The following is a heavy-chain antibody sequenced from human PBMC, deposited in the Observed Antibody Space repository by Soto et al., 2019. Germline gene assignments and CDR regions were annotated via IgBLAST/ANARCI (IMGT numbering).Heavy chain of an antibody. CDR2: INPSGGST. J-gene: IGHJ4*02. CDR1: GYTFTSYY. CDR3: ARDRCDTTSCYECDY. Sequence: QVQLVQSGAEVKKSGASVKVSCKASGYTFTSYYMHWVRQAPGQGLEWMVIINPSGGSTRFAQNFQGRVTLTRDTSTTTVYMELSSLTSDDTAVYYCARDRCDTTSCYECDYWGQGTLVTVSS. V-gene: IGHV1-46*01. D-gene: IGHD2-2*01.